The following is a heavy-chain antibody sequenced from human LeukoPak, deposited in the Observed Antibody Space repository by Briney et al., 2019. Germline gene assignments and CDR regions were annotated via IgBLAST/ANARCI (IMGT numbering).Heavy chain of an antibody. CDR2: ISGSSTYI. Sequence: GGSLRPSCAASGFTFSSYSMNWVRQAPGKGLEWVSSISGSSTYIYYTDSVKGRFTISRDNAKNSLYLQMDSLRVDDTAIYYCVRGNGNVGGRLDPWGQGAWVIVSS. V-gene: IGHV3-21*01. D-gene: IGHD1-1*01. CDR3: VRGNGNVGGRLDP. CDR1: GFTFSSYS. J-gene: IGHJ5*02.